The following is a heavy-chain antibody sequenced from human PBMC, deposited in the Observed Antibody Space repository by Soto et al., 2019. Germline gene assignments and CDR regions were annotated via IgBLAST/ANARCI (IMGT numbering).Heavy chain of an antibody. V-gene: IGHV1-69*06. J-gene: IGHJ4*02. CDR3: AATLRYSGYDPPRY. CDR1: GGTFSSYA. CDR2: IIPIFGTA. D-gene: IGHD5-12*01. Sequence: QVQLVQSGAEVKKPGSSVKVSCKASGGTFSSYAISWVRQAPGQGLEWMGGIIPIFGTANYAQKFQCRVTITADKSTSTAYLELSSLRSEDTAVYYCAATLRYSGYDPPRYWGQGTLVTVSS.